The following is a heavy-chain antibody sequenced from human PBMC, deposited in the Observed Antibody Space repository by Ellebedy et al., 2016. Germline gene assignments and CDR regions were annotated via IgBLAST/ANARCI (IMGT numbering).Heavy chain of an antibody. CDR3: ARTQKMATVTY. CDR1: GGSFSGYY. CDR2: INHSGST. D-gene: IGHD4-11*01. J-gene: IGHJ4*02. V-gene: IGHV4-34*01. Sequence: SETLSLXXAVYGGSFSGYYWSWIRQPPGKGLEWIGEINHSGSTNYNPSLKSRVTISVDTSKNQFSLKLSSVTAADTAVYYCARTQKMATVTYWGQGTLVTVSS.